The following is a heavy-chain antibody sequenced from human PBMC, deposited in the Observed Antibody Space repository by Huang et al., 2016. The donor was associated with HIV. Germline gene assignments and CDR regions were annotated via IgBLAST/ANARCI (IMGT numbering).Heavy chain of an antibody. CDR3: ARQGVGDFVVEPTGLGAFDI. CDR1: GYTFNGYW. CDR2: IYPGDSAT. D-gene: IGHD2-2*01. J-gene: IGHJ3*02. V-gene: IGHV5-51*01. Sequence: EVQLVQSGAVVKKPGESLKISCKGSGYTFNGYWIGWVRQMPGKGLEWMWSIYPGDSATTYSPSFKGQVTISADKSISTAYLQWSGLKASDTAMYYCARQGVGDFVVEPTGLGAFDIWGQGTMVTVSS.